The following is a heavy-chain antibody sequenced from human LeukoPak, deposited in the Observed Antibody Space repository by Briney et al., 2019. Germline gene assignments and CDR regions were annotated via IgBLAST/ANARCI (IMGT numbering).Heavy chain of an antibody. CDR3: ARRAVLWFGELYDY. Sequence: SETLSLTCTVSGGSISSSSYYWGWIRQPPGKGLEWIGSIYYSGSTYYNPSLKSRVTISVDTSKNQFSLKLSSVTAADTAVYYCARRAVLWFGELYDYWGQGTLVTVSS. D-gene: IGHD3-10*01. CDR2: IYYSGST. CDR1: GGSISSSSYY. V-gene: IGHV4-39*01. J-gene: IGHJ4*02.